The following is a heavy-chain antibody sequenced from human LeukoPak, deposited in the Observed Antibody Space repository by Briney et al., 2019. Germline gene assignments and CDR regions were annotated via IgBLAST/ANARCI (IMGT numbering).Heavy chain of an antibody. CDR3: ARVRGYSYGPDKKIYYYYYMDV. CDR2: IIPNFGTA. J-gene: IGHJ6*03. D-gene: IGHD5-18*01. V-gene: IGHV1-69*05. CDR1: GCTFSSYA. Sequence: GASVTVSCKASGCTFSSYAISWVRQPPGQGLEWMGGIIPNFGTANYAQKFQGRVTITTDESTSTAYMELSSLRSEDTAVYYCARVRGYSYGPDKKIYYYYYMDVWGKGTTVTVSS.